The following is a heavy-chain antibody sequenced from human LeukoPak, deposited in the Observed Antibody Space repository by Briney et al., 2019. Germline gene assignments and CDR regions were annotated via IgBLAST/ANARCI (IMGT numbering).Heavy chain of an antibody. CDR2: IKQDGSEK. J-gene: IGHJ6*04. D-gene: IGHD3-10*02. CDR1: GFTFSSYE. Sequence: GGSLRLSCAASGFTFSSYEMNWVRQAPGKGLEWVANIKQDGSEKYYVDSVKGRFRISRDNAKNSLYLQMNSLRAEDTAVYYCAELGITMIGGVWGKGTTVTISS. V-gene: IGHV3-7*01. CDR3: AELGITMIGGV.